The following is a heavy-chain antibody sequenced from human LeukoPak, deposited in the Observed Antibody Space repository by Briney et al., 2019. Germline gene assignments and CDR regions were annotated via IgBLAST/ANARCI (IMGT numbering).Heavy chain of an antibody. CDR2: IYYSGST. J-gene: IGHJ6*03. V-gene: IGHV4-39*07. CDR3: ARGYCSSTSCSRSYYYYYMDV. Sequence: SETLSPTCTVSGGSISSSSYYWGWIRQPPGKGLEWIGSIYYSGSTYYNPSPKSRVTISVDTSKNQFSLKLSSVTAADTAVYYCARGYCSSTSCSRSYYYYYMDVWGKGTTVTVSS. CDR1: GGSISSSSYY. D-gene: IGHD2-2*01.